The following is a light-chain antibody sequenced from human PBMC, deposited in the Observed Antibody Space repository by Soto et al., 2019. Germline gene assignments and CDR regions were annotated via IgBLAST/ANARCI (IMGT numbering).Light chain of an antibody. CDR1: QSVSTRY. V-gene: IGKV3-20*01. Sequence: ESMLTQSPGTLSLSPGERATLSCRASQSVSTRYLAWYQQKPGQAPRLLIYGASIRATGIPDRFSGSGSGTDFTLTISSLEPEDFAVYYCHQFGSSPPAFTCGQGTKLEI. J-gene: IGKJ2*01. CDR3: HQFGSSPPAFT. CDR2: GAS.